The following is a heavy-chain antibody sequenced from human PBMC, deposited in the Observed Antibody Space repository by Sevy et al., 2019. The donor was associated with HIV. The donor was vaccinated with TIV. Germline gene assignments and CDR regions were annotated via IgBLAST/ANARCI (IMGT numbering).Heavy chain of an antibody. CDR2: ISGSGDAT. J-gene: IGHJ3*02. D-gene: IGHD3-22*01. CDR3: AEDRRGISGYYYKDGFDI. Sequence: GGSRRLSCAASGFTYAMNWVRQAPGKGLEWVSGISGSGDATYYADSVKGRFTISRDKFKNTLYLQMISLRAEDTAVYYCAEDRRGISGYYYKDGFDIWGQGTMVTV. V-gene: IGHV3-23*01. CDR1: GFTYA.